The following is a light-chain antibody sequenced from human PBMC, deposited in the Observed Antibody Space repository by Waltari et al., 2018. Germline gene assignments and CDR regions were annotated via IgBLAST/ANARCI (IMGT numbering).Light chain of an antibody. CDR2: DAS. CDR3: QQYGNSPFT. Sequence: EIVLTQSPARLSLSPGERATLSCGASQTVSSNYVAWYQHKPGLAPRLLIYDASGRPTGIPERFSGSGSGTDFTLTINRLEPEDFAVYSCQQYGNSPFTFGGGTKVDIK. V-gene: IGKV3D-20*01. J-gene: IGKJ4*01. CDR1: QTVSSNY.